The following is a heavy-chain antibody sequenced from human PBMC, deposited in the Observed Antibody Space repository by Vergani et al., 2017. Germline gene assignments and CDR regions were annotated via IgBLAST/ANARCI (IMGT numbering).Heavy chain of an antibody. V-gene: IGHV1-69*13. CDR1: GGTFSSYA. CDR3: ARGRGDYGRGNFDY. J-gene: IGHJ4*02. Sequence: QVQLVQSGAEVKKPGSSLKVSCKASGGTFSSYAISWVRQAPGQGLEWMGRIIPIFGTANYSQKFQGRVTITADESTSTAYMELSSLRSEDTAVYYCARGRGDYGRGNFDYWGQGTLVTVSS. D-gene: IGHD2-21*02. CDR2: IIPIFGTA.